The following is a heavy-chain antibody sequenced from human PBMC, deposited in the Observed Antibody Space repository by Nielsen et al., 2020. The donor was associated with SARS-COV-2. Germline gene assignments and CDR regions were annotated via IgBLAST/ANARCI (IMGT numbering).Heavy chain of an antibody. D-gene: IGHD1-1*01. V-gene: IGHV4-34*01. CDR1: GVSFSGYY. J-gene: IGHJ6*03. CDR2: INHSGST. Sequence: SQTLSLTCAVYGVSFSGYYWSWIRQPPGKGLEWIGEINHSGSTNYNPSLKSRVTISVDTSKNQFSLKLSSVTAADTAVYYCARGVSTGYYYYYMDVWGKGTTVTVSS. CDR3: ARGVSTGYYYYYMDV.